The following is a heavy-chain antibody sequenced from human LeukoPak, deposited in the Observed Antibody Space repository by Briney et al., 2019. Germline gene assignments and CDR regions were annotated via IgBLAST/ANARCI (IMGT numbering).Heavy chain of an antibody. J-gene: IGHJ6*02. CDR3: ARGNCGTASCSERVRGLDV. Sequence: GGSLRLSCAASGFTFSNYDMHWVRQGTGNGREWVSAFHAAGDTHYAGSVKGRFTVSRDNAEKSFHLQMNSLRAGDTAVYFCARGNCGTASCSERVRGLDVWGPGITVTVSS. CDR2: FHAAGDT. D-gene: IGHD2-2*01. V-gene: IGHV3-13*01. CDR1: GFTFSNYD.